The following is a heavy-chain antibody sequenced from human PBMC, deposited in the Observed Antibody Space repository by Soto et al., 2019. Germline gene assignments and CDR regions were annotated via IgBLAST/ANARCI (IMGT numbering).Heavy chain of an antibody. V-gene: IGHV4-31*03. Sequence: PSETLSLTCTVSGGSISSGGYYWSWIRQHPGKGLEWIGYIYYSGSTYYNPSLKSRVTISVDTSKNQFSLKLSSVTAADTAVHYCARGGDTIFGVVTPLDYWGQGTLVTVSS. J-gene: IGHJ4*02. CDR1: GGSISSGGYY. CDR3: ARGGDTIFGVVTPLDY. CDR2: IYYSGST. D-gene: IGHD3-3*01.